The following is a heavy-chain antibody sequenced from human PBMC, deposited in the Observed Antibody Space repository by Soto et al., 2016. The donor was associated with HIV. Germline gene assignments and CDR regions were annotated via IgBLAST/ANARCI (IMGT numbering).Heavy chain of an antibody. CDR3: ATGRAYDRPFN. CDR1: GYTFTDYY. CDR2: FDPEDGET. V-gene: IGHV1-69-2*01. Sequence: EVQLVQSGAEVKKPGATVKISCKVSGYTFTDYYMHWVQQAPGKGLEWMGGFDPEDGETIYAQKFQGRVTMTEDTSTDTAYMELSSLRSEDTAVYYCATGRAYDRPFNWGQGTLVTVSS. D-gene: IGHD2-21*01. J-gene: IGHJ4*02.